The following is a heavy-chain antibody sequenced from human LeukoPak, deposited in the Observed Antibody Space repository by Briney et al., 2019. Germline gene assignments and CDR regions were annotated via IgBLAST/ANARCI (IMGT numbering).Heavy chain of an antibody. Sequence: ASETLSLTCTVSGGSISSYYWSWIRQPPGKGLEWIGYISYSGSTNYNPSLKSRVTISVDTSKNQFSLKLSSMTAADTAVYYCARGYSENWFDPWGQGTLVTVSS. CDR3: ARGYSENWFDP. V-gene: IGHV4-59*08. D-gene: IGHD5-18*01. CDR2: ISYSGST. CDR1: GGSISSYY. J-gene: IGHJ5*02.